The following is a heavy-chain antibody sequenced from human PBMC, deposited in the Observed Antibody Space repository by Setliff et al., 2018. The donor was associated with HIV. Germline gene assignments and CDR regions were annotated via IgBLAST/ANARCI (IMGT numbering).Heavy chain of an antibody. CDR1: GYSISSGFY. Sequence: KTSETLSLTCTVSGYSISSGFYWGWIRQPPGKGLEWIGSIYHSGNTYYIPSLQSRVTISVDTSKNQFSLKLNSVTAADTAVYYCARGEACGGDCYYAFEMWGQGTMVTVSS. D-gene: IGHD2-21*02. CDR3: ARGEACGGDCYYAFEM. J-gene: IGHJ3*02. V-gene: IGHV4-38-2*02. CDR2: IYHSGNT.